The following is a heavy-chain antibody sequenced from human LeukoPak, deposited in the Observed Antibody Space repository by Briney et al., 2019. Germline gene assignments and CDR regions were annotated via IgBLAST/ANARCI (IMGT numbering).Heavy chain of an antibody. CDR1: GGSISSGGYY. CDR3: ARGFRRRIFDY. Sequence: SETLPLTCTVSGGSISSGGYYWSWIRQHPGKGLEWIGYIYYSGSTYYNPSLKSRVTISVDTSKNQFSLKLSSVTAAGTAVYYCARGFRRRIFDYWGQGTLVTVSS. V-gene: IGHV4-31*03. CDR2: IYYSGST. D-gene: IGHD2-21*01. J-gene: IGHJ4*02.